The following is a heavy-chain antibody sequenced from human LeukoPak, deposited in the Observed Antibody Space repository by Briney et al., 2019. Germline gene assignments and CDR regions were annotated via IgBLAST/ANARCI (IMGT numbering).Heavy chain of an antibody. CDR3: AREAVAGKGPYFDY. D-gene: IGHD6-19*01. CDR2: IYYSGST. Sequence: PSGTLSLTCTVSGGSISSYYWSWIRQPPGKGLEWIGYIYYSGSTNYNPSLKSRVTISVDTSKNQFSLKLSSVTAADTAVYYCAREAVAGKGPYFDYWGQGTLVTVSS. CDR1: GGSISSYY. V-gene: IGHV4-59*01. J-gene: IGHJ4*02.